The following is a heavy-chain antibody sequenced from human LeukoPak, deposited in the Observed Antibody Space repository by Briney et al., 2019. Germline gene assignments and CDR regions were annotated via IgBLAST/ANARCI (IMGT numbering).Heavy chain of an antibody. J-gene: IGHJ4*02. CDR3: ARSPGIAAEVRLHFDY. CDR1: GGTFSSYA. Sequence: AAVTVSCKASGGTFSSYAISWVRQAPGQGVEWMGGIIPIFGTANYAQKFQGRVTITADESTSTAYMELSSLRSEDTAVYYCARSPGIAAEVRLHFDYWGQGTLVTVSS. V-gene: IGHV1-69*13. D-gene: IGHD6-13*01. CDR2: IIPIFGTA.